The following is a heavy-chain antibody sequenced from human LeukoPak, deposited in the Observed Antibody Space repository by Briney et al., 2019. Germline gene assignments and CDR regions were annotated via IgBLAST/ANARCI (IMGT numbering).Heavy chain of an antibody. V-gene: IGHV3-48*01. D-gene: IGHD6-13*01. J-gene: IGHJ4*02. Sequence: GRSLRLSCSASGFTFSGYSMNWVRQAPGKGLEWVSYISSSSGTIYYADSVKGRFTISRDNAKNSLYLQMNSLRAEDTAVYYCARALTSSWYGDYWGQGTLVTVSS. CDR2: ISSSSGTI. CDR1: GFTFSGYS. CDR3: ARALTSSWYGDY.